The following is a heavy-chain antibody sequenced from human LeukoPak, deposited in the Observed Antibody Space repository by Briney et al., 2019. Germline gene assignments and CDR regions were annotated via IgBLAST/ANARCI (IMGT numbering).Heavy chain of an antibody. V-gene: IGHV4-30-4*01. J-gene: IGHJ4*02. Sequence: SETLSLTCTVSGGSVNSDVYYSTWVRQPPGQGLEWIGYIYNSVSTYYDMALKSRVTISVDTSKNQFSLKLTSVTAADTAVYYCVREMYRRESSGDPERYFDYWGQGTLVTVSS. D-gene: IGHD2-15*01. CDR3: VREMYRRESSGDPERYFDY. CDR1: GGSVNSDVYY. CDR2: IYNSVST.